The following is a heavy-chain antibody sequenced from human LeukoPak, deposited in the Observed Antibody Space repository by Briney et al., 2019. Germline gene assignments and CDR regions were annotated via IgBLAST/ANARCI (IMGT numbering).Heavy chain of an antibody. J-gene: IGHJ4*02. V-gene: IGHV4-39*01. D-gene: IGHD3-3*01. CDR3: ASIGPYDFWSGYLGYFDY. CDR2: IYYSGST. Sequence: SETLSLTCTVSGGSISSSSYYWGWIRQPPGKGLEWIGSIYYSGSTYYNPSLKSRVTISVDTSKNQFSLKLSSVTAADTAVYYCASIGPYDFWSGYLGYFDYWGQGTLVTVSS. CDR1: GGSISSSSYY.